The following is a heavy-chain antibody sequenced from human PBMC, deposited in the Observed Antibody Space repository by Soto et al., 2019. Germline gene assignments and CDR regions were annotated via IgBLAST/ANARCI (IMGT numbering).Heavy chain of an antibody. D-gene: IGHD3-22*01. CDR2: IYWDDDK. Sequence: QITLKESGPTLVKPTQTLTLTCTFSGFSLSTSGVGVGWIRQPPGKALEWLALIYWDDDKRYSPSLKSRLTIAKDTSKNQVVLTMTNMDPVDTATYYCANTLFGIYDSSANWFDPWGQGTLVTVSS. CDR1: GFSLSTSGVG. J-gene: IGHJ5*02. V-gene: IGHV2-5*02. CDR3: ANTLFGIYDSSANWFDP.